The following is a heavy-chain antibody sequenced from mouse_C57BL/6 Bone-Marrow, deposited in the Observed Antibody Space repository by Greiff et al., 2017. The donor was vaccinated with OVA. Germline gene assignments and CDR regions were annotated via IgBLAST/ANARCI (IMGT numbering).Heavy chain of an antibody. J-gene: IGHJ3*01. D-gene: IGHD1-1*01. V-gene: IGHV1-19*01. CDR3: ARSDIYYYGSSYGFAY. CDR1: GYTFTDYY. Sequence: VQLQQSGPVLVKPGASVKMSCKASGYTFTDYYMNWVKQSHGKSLEWIGVINPYNGGTSYNQKFKGKATLTVDKSSSTAYMELNSLTSEDSAVYYCARSDIYYYGSSYGFAYWGQGTLVTVSA. CDR2: INPYNGGT.